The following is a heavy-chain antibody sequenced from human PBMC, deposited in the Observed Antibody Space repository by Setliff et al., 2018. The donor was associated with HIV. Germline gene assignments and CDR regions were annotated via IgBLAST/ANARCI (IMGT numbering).Heavy chain of an antibody. CDR1: GGSISSYY. Sequence: SETLSLTCTVSGGSISSYYWSWIRQPAGKGLEWIGRIYTSGSTNYNPSLKSRVTMSVDTSKTQFSLKLSSVTAADTAVYYCARDGFWSGYIDYWGQGTLVTVSS. V-gene: IGHV4-4*07. CDR3: ARDGFWSGYIDY. D-gene: IGHD3-3*01. CDR2: IYTSGST. J-gene: IGHJ4*02.